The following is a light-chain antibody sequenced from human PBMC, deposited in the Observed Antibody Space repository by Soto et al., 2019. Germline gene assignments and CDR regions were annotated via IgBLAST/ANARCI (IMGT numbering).Light chain of an antibody. J-gene: IGLJ2*01. V-gene: IGLV2-23*02. CDR2: EVS. CDR1: RSDVGGYNL. Sequence: QSALTQPASVSGSPGQSITMSCTGSRSDVGGYNLVSWYQQHPGKAPKLMIYEVSKRPSGVSNRFSGSKSGNTASLTISGLQAEDEADYYCQSYDSSLSGVVFGGGTQLTVL. CDR3: QSYDSSLSGVV.